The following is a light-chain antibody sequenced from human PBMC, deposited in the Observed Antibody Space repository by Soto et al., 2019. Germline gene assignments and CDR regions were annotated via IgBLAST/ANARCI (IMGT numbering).Light chain of an antibody. Sequence: DIVMTQSPESLAVSLGERATINCKSSQSLFYSSNNKNYLAWYQQKPGQPPKLLIYWASTRESGVPDRFSGSGSGRYFSLTVSSLQAGDVAVYYCQQYWSTPYTFGQGTKLEIK. V-gene: IGKV4-1*01. CDR2: WAS. CDR3: QQYWSTPYT. CDR1: QSLFYSSNNKNY. J-gene: IGKJ2*01.